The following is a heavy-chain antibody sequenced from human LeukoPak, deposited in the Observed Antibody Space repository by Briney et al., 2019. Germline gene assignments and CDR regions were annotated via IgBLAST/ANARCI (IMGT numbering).Heavy chain of an antibody. J-gene: IGHJ3*02. V-gene: IGHV1-2*02. CDR1: GYTFTCYY. CDR2: INPNSGGT. CDR3: ARVPSNGDFDDAFDI. Sequence: ASVKVSCKASGYTFTCYYMHWVRQAHGQGLEWMGWINPNSGGTNYAQKFQGRVTMTRDTSISTAYMELSRLRSDDTAVYYCARVPSNGDFDDAFDIWGQGTMVTVSS. D-gene: IGHD3-3*01.